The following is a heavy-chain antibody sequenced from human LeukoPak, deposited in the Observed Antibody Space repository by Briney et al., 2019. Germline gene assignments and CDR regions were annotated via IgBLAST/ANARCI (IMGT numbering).Heavy chain of an antibody. Sequence: SETLSLTCTVSGGSISSGSYYWSWIRQPAGKGLEWSGRFYTSGSTNHNPSLKSRVTISVDTSKNQFSLKLSSVTAADPALYYCARDSLLPSAMGCYYMDVWGKGTTVTVSS. CDR3: ARDSLLPSAMGCYYMDV. CDR1: GGSISSGSYY. V-gene: IGHV4-61*02. CDR2: FYTSGST. J-gene: IGHJ6*03. D-gene: IGHD2-2*01.